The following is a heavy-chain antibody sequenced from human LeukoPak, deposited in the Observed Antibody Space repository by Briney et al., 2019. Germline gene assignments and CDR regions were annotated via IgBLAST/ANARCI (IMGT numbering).Heavy chain of an antibody. Sequence: SVKVSCKASGFTFTSSAVQWVRQASGQRLEWIGWIVVGSGNTNYAQKFQERVTITRDMSTSTAYMELSSLRSEDTAVYYCAAGVVASKLLEHYFDYWGQGTLVTVSS. V-gene: IGHV1-58*01. D-gene: IGHD3-10*01. CDR2: IVVGSGNT. J-gene: IGHJ4*02. CDR1: GFTFTSSA. CDR3: AAGVVASKLLEHYFDY.